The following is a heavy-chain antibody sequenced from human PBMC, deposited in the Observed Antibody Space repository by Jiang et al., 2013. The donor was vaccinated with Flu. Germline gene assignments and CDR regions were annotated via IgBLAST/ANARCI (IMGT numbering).Heavy chain of an antibody. Sequence: QLLESGGGLVKPGGSLRLSCAASGFTFSSYAMSWVRQAPGKGLEWVSAISGSGGSTYYADSVKGRFTISRDNSKNTLYLQMNSLRAEDTAVYYCAKVGEAGVITYYFDYWGQGTLVTVSS. D-gene: IGHD3-10*01. CDR3: AKVGEAGVITYYFDY. J-gene: IGHJ4*02. V-gene: IGHV3-23*01. CDR2: ISGSGGST. CDR1: GFTFSSYA.